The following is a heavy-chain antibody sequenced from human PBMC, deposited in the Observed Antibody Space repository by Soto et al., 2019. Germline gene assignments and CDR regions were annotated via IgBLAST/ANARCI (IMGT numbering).Heavy chain of an antibody. J-gene: IGHJ4*02. V-gene: IGHV4-59*01. Sequence: PSETLSLTCSVAGGSISSYDWSWILQPPGKGLEWIGYIYYSGSTNYNPSLKSRVTISVDTSKNQFSLKLSSVTAADTAVYYCARCRDYYDSSGYYYETLDYWGQGTLVTVSS. CDR3: ARCRDYYDSSGYYYETLDY. D-gene: IGHD3-22*01. CDR2: IYYSGST. CDR1: GGSISSYD.